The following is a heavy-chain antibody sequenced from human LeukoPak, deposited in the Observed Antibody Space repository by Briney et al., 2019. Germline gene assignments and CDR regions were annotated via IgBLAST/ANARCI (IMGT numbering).Heavy chain of an antibody. CDR2: ISAYNGNT. Sequence: ASVKVSCKASGHTFTSYGISWVRQAPGQGLEWMGWISAYNGNTNYAQKLQGRVTMTTDTSTSTAYTELRSLRSDDTAVYYCARDLIYGGNTYFDYWGQGTLVTVSS. V-gene: IGHV1-18*01. D-gene: IGHD4-23*01. J-gene: IGHJ4*02. CDR3: ARDLIYGGNTYFDY. CDR1: GHTFTSYG.